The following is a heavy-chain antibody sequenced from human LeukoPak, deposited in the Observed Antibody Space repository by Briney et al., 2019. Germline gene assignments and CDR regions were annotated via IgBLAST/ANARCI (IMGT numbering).Heavy chain of an antibody. D-gene: IGHD6-13*01. CDR1: GGSISSSSYY. CDR2: IYYSGST. J-gene: IGHJ4*02. CDR3: ATSSSSWYFY. V-gene: IGHV4-39*01. Sequence: PSETLSLTCTVSGGSISSSSYYWGWIRQPPGKGLEWIGSIYYSGSTYYNPSLKSRVTISVDTSKNQFSLKLSSVTAADPAVYYCATSSSSWYFYWGQGTLVTVSS.